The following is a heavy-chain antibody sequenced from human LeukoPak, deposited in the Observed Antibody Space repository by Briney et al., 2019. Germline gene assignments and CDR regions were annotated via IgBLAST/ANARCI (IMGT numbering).Heavy chain of an antibody. CDR2: IYYSGST. CDR1: GGSISSSSYY. CDR3: ARGPSIYYGSGPWGDY. J-gene: IGHJ4*02. D-gene: IGHD3-10*01. Sequence: SETLSLTCTVSGGSISSSSYYWGWIRQPPGKGLEWIGSIYYSGSTYYNPSLKSRVTISVDTSKNQFSLKLSSVTAADTAVYYGARGPSIYYGSGPWGDYWGQGTLVTVSS. V-gene: IGHV4-39*07.